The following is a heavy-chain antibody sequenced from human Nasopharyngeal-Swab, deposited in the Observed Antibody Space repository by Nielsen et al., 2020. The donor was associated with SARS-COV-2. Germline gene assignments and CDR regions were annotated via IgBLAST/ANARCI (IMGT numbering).Heavy chain of an antibody. Sequence: GESLKISCAASGFSFNIYAMNWVRQAPGKGLEWVSSIGGNGNYKNYAASVKGRFTISRDNSKDTLYLQMTGLRGEDTAVYYCAKDGGGWLTSGWYYFDYWGQGTLVTVSS. V-gene: IGHV3-23*01. J-gene: IGHJ4*02. CDR3: AKDGGGWLTSGWYYFDY. CDR2: IGGNGNYK. D-gene: IGHD6-19*01. CDR1: GFSFNIYA.